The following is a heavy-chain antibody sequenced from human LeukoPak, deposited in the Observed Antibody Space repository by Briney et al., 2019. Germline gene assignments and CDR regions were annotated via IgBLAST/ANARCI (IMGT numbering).Heavy chain of an antibody. D-gene: IGHD3-10*01. CDR1: GFTFSSHG. CDR3: ARDGYYYGSGSSINHAFDI. V-gene: IGHV3-30*03. J-gene: IGHJ3*02. CDR2: ISYDGSNK. Sequence: AGGSLRLSCAASGFTFSSHGMSWVRQAPGKGLEWVAVISYDGSNKYYADSVKGRFTISRDNSKNTLYLQMNSLRAEDTAVYYCARDGYYYGSGSSINHAFDIWGQGTMVTVSS.